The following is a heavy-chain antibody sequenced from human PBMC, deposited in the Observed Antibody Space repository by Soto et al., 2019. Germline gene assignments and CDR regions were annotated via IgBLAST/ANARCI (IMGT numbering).Heavy chain of an antibody. J-gene: IGHJ6*02. CDR1: GFTFSSYS. V-gene: IGHV3-48*02. CDR3: ARDRRYDLWSGYFPYYYYGMDV. D-gene: IGHD3-3*01. Sequence: GGSLRLSCAASGFTFSSYSMNWVRQAPGKGLEWVSYISSSSSTIYYADSVKGRFTISRDNAKNSLYLQMNSLRDEDTAVYYCARDRRYDLWSGYFPYYYYGMDVWGQGTTVTVSS. CDR2: ISSSSSTI.